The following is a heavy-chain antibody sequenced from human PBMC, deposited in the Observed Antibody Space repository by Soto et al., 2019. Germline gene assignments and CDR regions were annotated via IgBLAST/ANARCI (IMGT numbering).Heavy chain of an antibody. D-gene: IGHD3-10*01. CDR2: INAGNGNT. J-gene: IGHJ5*02. V-gene: IGHV1-3*01. Sequence: ASVKVSCKASGYTFNSYAMHWVRQAPGQRLEWMGWINAGNGNTKYSQKFQGRVTITRDTSASTAYMELSSLRSEDTAVYYCARTTAGFGELLYQFDPWGQGTLVTVSS. CDR3: ARTTAGFGELLYQFDP. CDR1: GYTFNSYA.